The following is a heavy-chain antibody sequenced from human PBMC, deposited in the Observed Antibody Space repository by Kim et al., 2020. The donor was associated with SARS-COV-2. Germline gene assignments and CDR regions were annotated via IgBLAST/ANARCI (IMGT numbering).Heavy chain of an antibody. V-gene: IGHV4-59*01. D-gene: IGHD3-10*01. CDR3: ARDLGYGSGSYYFDH. Sequence: PSRKSRVTISVDTSKSQFSLKLSSVTAADTAVYYCARDLGYGSGSYYFDHWGQGTLVTVSS. J-gene: IGHJ4*02.